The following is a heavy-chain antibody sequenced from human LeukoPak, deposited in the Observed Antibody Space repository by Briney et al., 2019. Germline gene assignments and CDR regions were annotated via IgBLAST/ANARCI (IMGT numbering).Heavy chain of an antibody. V-gene: IGHV3-21*01. Sequence: GGSLRLSCGVSGFTVSSNFMNWVRQAPGKGLEWVSSISGSSSYIYYADSVKGRFTISRDNAKNPLYLQMNSLRAEDMAVYYCARDLSSSWYRVLDYYYMDVWGKGTTVTVSS. CDR3: ARDLSSSWYRVLDYYYMDV. J-gene: IGHJ6*03. CDR1: GFTVSSNF. CDR2: ISGSSSYI. D-gene: IGHD6-13*01.